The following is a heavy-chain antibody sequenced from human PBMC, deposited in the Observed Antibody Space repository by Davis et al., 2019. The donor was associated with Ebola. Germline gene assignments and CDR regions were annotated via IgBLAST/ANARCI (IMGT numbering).Heavy chain of an antibody. Sequence: PGGSLRLSCAASGFSFSTYGMNWVRQAPGKGLEWVAYISGTTNNIYYADSVKGRFTISRDNAKSSLYLQMNSLRDEDTALYYCARANYFDSWGQGTLVTVSS. CDR3: ARANYFDS. CDR1: GFSFSTYG. J-gene: IGHJ4*02. V-gene: IGHV3-48*02. CDR2: ISGTTNNI.